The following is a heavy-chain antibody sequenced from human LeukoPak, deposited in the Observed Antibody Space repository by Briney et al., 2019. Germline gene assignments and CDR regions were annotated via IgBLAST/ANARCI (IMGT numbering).Heavy chain of an antibody. CDR2: IYYSGST. Sequence: SQTLSLTCSVSGGSLSSAGNYWTWLRQHPGTGLEWIGYIYYSGSTYYNPSLESRVTISVDTSKSQFSLKLNSVTAADTAVYYCARARQVVRYGMDVWGQGTTVTVSS. CDR1: GGSLSSAGNY. V-gene: IGHV4-31*03. J-gene: IGHJ6*02. CDR3: ARARQVVRYGMDV. D-gene: IGHD2-15*01.